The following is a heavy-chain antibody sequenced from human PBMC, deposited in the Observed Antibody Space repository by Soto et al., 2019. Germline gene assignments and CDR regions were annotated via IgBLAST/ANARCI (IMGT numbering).Heavy chain of an antibody. Sequence: PGGSLTLSCAASGFTFSTYWMHWVRQAPGKGLVWVSRINMDGTKTNHADSVKGRFTISRDNAKNTLYLQMTSLRAEDTAVYYSARDWRIRSLDDWGQGTMVTVSS. CDR2: INMDGTKT. V-gene: IGHV3-74*01. J-gene: IGHJ4*01. D-gene: IGHD3-16*01. CDR3: ARDWRIRSLDD. CDR1: GFTFSTYW.